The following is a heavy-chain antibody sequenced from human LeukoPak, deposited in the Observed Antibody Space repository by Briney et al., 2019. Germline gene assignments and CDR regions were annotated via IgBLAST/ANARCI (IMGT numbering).Heavy chain of an antibody. CDR3: ARTVIGDY. Sequence: GGSLRLSCAASGFTFSSYAMRWVRQAPGKGLEWVAVISYDGSNKYYADSVKGRFTISRDNSKNTLYLQMNSLRAEDTAVYYCARTVIGDYRGQGTLVTVSS. CDR2: ISYDGSNK. D-gene: IGHD2/OR15-2a*01. V-gene: IGHV3-30-3*01. J-gene: IGHJ4*02. CDR1: GFTFSSYA.